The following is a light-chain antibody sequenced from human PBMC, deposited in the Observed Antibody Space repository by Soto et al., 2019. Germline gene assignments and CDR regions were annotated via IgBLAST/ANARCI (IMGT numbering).Light chain of an antibody. CDR2: GNT. Sequence: QSVLTQPPPVSGAPVQRVTISCTGSSSNIGAGYEVHWFQQLPGTAPKLLIYGNTNRPSGVPDRFSGSKSDTSASLAITGLQPEDEADYYCQSYDSSLSVLYVFGTGTKVTVL. CDR1: SSNIGAGYE. J-gene: IGLJ1*01. CDR3: QSYDSSLSVLYV. V-gene: IGLV1-40*01.